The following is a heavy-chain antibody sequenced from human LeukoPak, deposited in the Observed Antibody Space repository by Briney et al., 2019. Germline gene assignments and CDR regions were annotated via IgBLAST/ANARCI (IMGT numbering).Heavy chain of an antibody. CDR2: INHSGSA. D-gene: IGHD6-19*01. J-gene: IGHJ4*02. CDR3: ATHRSGWSPSDY. CDR1: GGSFSGYY. Sequence: SETLSLTCAVYGGSFSGYYWSWIRQPPGKGLEWIGEINHSGSANYNPSLKSRVTISVDTSKNQFSLKLSSVTAADTAVYYCATHRSGWSPSDYWGQGTLVTVSS. V-gene: IGHV4-34*01.